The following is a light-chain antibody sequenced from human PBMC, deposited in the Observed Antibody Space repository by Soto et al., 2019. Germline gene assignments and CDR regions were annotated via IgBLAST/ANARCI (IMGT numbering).Light chain of an antibody. CDR3: QQRNIPLT. CDR1: QRVGSV. Sequence: EIVLTQSPDTLSLSPGERATLSCRASQRVGSVLSWYQQKPGQAPRLVIYDASKRATGIPARFSGSGSGTDFTLTINSLEPEDFAVYYCQQRNIPLTFGGGTKVDIK. J-gene: IGKJ4*01. CDR2: DAS. V-gene: IGKV3-11*01.